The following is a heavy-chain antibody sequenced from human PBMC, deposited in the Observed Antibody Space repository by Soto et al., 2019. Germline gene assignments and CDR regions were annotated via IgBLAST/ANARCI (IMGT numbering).Heavy chain of an antibody. Sequence: SETLSLTCTVSGGSISSSSYYWGWIRQPPGKGLEWIGSIYYSGSTYYNPSLKSRVTISVDTSKNQFSLKLSSVTAADTAVYYCASLHVSGWYTYYYYGMDVWGQGTTVTVSS. CDR1: GGSISSSSYY. V-gene: IGHV4-39*01. CDR3: ASLHVSGWYTYYYYGMDV. CDR2: IYYSGST. D-gene: IGHD6-19*01. J-gene: IGHJ6*02.